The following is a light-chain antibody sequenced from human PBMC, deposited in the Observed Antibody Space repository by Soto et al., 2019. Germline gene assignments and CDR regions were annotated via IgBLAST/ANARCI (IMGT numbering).Light chain of an antibody. CDR2: GNK. CDR1: SSNIGAGSD. CDR3: QSYDNNLRGVL. Sequence: QSVLTQPPSVAGALGQIVTISCTGSSSNIGAGSDVHCYQQSPGRVPKLLVYGNKHRPAGVPYRFSASKSGTSASLAISGLQADDEADYYCQSYDNNLRGVLLGRGTKLTLL. V-gene: IGLV1-40*01. J-gene: IGLJ2*01.